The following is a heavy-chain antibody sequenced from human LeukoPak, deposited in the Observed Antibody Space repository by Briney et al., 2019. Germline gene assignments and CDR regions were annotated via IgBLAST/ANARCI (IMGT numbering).Heavy chain of an antibody. CDR2: IYHSGTT. D-gene: IGHD1-26*01. V-gene: IGHV4-38-2*02. J-gene: IGHJ5*02. Sequence: TLETLSLTCTVSAYSISNGFLWGWIRQPPGKGLEWIGSIYHSGTTYYNPSLKSRVTMSVDTSKNQFSLKLSSVTAADTAVYYCTRLSHVAGAAKVSWFDPWGQGTLVTVSS. CDR3: TRLSHVAGAAKVSWFDP. CDR1: AYSISNGFL.